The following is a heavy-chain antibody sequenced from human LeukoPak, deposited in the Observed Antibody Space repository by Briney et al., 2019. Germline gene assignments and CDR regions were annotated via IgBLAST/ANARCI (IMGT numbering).Heavy chain of an antibody. CDR1: GFTFSSYW. Sequence: GGSLRLSCAASGFTFSSYWMSWVRQAPGKGLEWVANINQHGGESYYVDSVKGRFIISRDNAKNSMYLHMSSLRGDDMAVYYCARGGLFRYGGTSGDYWGQGTLVTVSS. J-gene: IGHJ4*02. CDR3: ARGGLFRYGGTSGDY. D-gene: IGHD4/OR15-4a*01. V-gene: IGHV3-7*01. CDR2: INQHGGES.